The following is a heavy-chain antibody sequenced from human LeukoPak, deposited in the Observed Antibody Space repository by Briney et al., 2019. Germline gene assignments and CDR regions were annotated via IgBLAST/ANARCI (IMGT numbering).Heavy chain of an antibody. CDR3: ARAYSEVGLVRGVMVY. Sequence: ASVKVSCKASGYTFTSHGISWVRQAPGQGLEWMGWISAYNGNTNYAQKLQGRVTMTTDTSTSTAYMELRSLRSDDTAVYYCARAYSEVGLVRGVMVYWGQGTLVTVSS. D-gene: IGHD3-10*01. V-gene: IGHV1-18*01. CDR2: ISAYNGNT. J-gene: IGHJ4*02. CDR1: GYTFTSHG.